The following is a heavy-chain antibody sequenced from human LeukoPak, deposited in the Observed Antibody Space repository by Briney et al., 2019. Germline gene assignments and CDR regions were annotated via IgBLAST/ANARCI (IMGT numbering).Heavy chain of an antibody. Sequence: GGSLRLSCAASGFTFSSYWMHWVRQAPGKGLVWVSHINSDGSRTRYADSVKGRFTISRDNAKNTLYLEVSSLRVGDTAVYYCATNAATVAAGNFFDCWGQGTLVTVSS. V-gene: IGHV3-74*01. J-gene: IGHJ4*02. CDR1: GFTFSSYW. CDR3: ATNAATVAAGNFFDC. D-gene: IGHD6-13*01. CDR2: INSDGSRT.